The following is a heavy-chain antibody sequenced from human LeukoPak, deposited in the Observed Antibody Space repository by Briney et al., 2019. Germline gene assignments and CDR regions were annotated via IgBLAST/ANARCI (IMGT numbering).Heavy chain of an antibody. CDR2: IKQDGSEK. CDR1: GFTFSSYW. J-gene: IGHJ4*02. V-gene: IGHV3-7*01. D-gene: IGHD1-26*01. Sequence: GGYLRRSCAASGFTFSSYWMSWVRQAPGKGLEWVANIKQDGSEKYYVDSVKGRFTISRDNAKNSLYLQMNSLRAEDTAVYYCARSGGSYRLDYWGQGTLVTVSS. CDR3: ARSGGSYRLDY.